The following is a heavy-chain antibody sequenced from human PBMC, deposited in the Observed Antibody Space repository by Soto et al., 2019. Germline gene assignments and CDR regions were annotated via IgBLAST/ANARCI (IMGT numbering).Heavy chain of an antibody. V-gene: IGHV4-34*01. CDR3: AGDILTGWTRPKVDY. J-gene: IGHJ4*02. D-gene: IGHD3-9*01. CDR1: GGSFSGYY. CDR2: INHSGST. Sequence: QVQLQQWGAGLLKPSETLSLTCAVYGGSFSGYYWSWIRQPPGKGLEWIGEINHSGSTNYNPSLKRRVTISVDTSKNQFSLKLSSVTAADTAVYYCAGDILTGWTRPKVDYWGQGTLVTVSS.